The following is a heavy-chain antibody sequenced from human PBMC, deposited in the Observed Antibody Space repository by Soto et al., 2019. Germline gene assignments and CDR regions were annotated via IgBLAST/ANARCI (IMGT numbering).Heavy chain of an antibody. V-gene: IGHV4-30-2*06. CDR1: GGSISRAGYS. J-gene: IGHJ4*02. CDR3: ASSRVVTTYFDY. CDR2: IYNSGST. D-gene: IGHD2-21*02. Sequence: QLQLQESGSGLVKPSQTLSLTCAVSGGSISRAGYSWSWIRQSPGKGLEWIGYIYNSGSTFYNPSLKSRLTISVDRSKHQLSLQLNSVTAADTAVYYCASSRVVTTYFDYWGQGTLVTVSS.